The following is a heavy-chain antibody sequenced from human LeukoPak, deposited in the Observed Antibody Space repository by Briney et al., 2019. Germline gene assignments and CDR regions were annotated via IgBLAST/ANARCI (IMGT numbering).Heavy chain of an antibody. V-gene: IGHV3-23*01. CDR3: VKGPQQQLVYFDY. Sequence: GGSLRLSCAASGFTFSSYAMSWVRQAPGKGLEWVSAISGCGGSTYYADSVKGRFTISRDNSKNTLYLQMNSLRAEDTAVYYCVKGPQQQLVYFDYWGQGTLVTVSS. J-gene: IGHJ4*02. CDR2: ISGCGGST. CDR1: GFTFSSYA. D-gene: IGHD6-13*01.